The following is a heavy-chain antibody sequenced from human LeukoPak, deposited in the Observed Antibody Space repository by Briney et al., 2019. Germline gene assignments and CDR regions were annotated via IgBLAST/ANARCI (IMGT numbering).Heavy chain of an antibody. Sequence: SETLSLTCTVSGGSISSYYWSWIRQPAGKGLEWIGRIYTSGSTNYNPSLKSRVTMSVDTSKNQFSLKLSSVTAADTAVYYCARSEYQLPAPYYYYYMDVWGKGTTVTVSS. CDR3: ARSEYQLPAPYYYYYMDV. CDR1: GGSISSYY. V-gene: IGHV4-4*07. CDR2: IYTSGST. D-gene: IGHD2-2*01. J-gene: IGHJ6*03.